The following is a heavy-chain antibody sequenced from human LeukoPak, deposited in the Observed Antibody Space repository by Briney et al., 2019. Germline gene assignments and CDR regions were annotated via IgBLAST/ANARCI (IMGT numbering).Heavy chain of an antibody. Sequence: GSLRLSCAASGFTFSSYAMSWVRQPPGKGLEWIGSIYYSGSTYYNPSLKSRVTISVDTSKNQFSLKLSSVTAADTAVYYCARHEGRNQLLLVYFDYWGQGTLVTVSS. J-gene: IGHJ4*02. V-gene: IGHV4-39*01. CDR3: ARHEGRNQLLLVYFDY. D-gene: IGHD2-2*01. CDR1: GFTFSSYA. CDR2: IYYSGST.